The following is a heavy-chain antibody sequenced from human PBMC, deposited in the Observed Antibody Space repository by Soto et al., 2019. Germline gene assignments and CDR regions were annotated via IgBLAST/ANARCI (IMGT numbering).Heavy chain of an antibody. Sequence: GGSLRLSCAASGFPFSSYCMHWVRQAPGRGLEWVAVISNDGSKIYYADSVKGRFTISRDNSKNTLYLQMTSLRAEDTAVYYCAKELDGYNPFDYWGQGTLVTVSS. J-gene: IGHJ4*02. V-gene: IGHV3-30*18. CDR1: GFPFSSYC. CDR2: ISNDGSKI. D-gene: IGHD5-12*01. CDR3: AKELDGYNPFDY.